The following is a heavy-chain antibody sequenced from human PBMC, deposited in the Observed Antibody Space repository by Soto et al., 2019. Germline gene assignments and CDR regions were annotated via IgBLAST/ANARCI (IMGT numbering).Heavy chain of an antibody. J-gene: IGHJ4*02. CDR2: ISYEGSNK. Sequence: QVQLVESGGGVVQPGRSLRLSCAASGFTFSSYGMHWVRQAPGKGLEWVAVISYEGSNKYYADTVKGRFTISRDNSKNTLYLQMNSLRAEDTAVYYCPKGGYYGDLDYWGQGTLVTVSS. V-gene: IGHV3-30*18. CDR3: PKGGYYGDLDY. CDR1: GFTFSSYG. D-gene: IGHD4-17*01.